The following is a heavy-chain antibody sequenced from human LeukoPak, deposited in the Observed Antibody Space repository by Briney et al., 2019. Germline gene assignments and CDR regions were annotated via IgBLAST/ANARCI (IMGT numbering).Heavy chain of an antibody. CDR2: ISPNSNYR. CDR1: GFTFNIYG. CDR3: ASSNQLTFGYYYNSMDV. J-gene: IGHJ6*02. V-gene: IGHV3-21*01. D-gene: IGHD2-2*01. Sequence: GGSLRLSCAASGFTFNIYGMNWVRQAPGKGLEWVSSISPNSNYRYYADSVKGRFIISRDNAKNSLYLQMNSLRAEDTAVYYCASSNQLTFGYYYNSMDVWGLGTTVTVS.